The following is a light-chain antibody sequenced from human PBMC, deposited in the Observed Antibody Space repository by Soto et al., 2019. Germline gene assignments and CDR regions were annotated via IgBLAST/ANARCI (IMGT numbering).Light chain of an antibody. CDR2: GAS. J-gene: IGKJ4*01. V-gene: IGKV3-20*01. CDR3: QHYGSSPLT. Sequence: IVLTQSPGTLSLSPGERATLSCRASQSVPGSHLAWYQQKPGQAPGLLLYGASTRATGIPDRFSGSGSGTDFTLTISRVEPEDFAVFYCQHYGSSPLTFGEGTKVDI. CDR1: QSVPGSH.